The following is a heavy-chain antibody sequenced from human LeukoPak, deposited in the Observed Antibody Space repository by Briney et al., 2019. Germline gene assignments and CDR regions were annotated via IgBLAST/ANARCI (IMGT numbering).Heavy chain of an antibody. D-gene: IGHD4-23*01. J-gene: IGHJ4*02. Sequence: GASVKVSCKASGYTFTSYGISWVRQAPGQGLEWMGWISAYNGNTNYAQKLQGRVTMTTDTSTSTAYMELRSLRSDDTAVYYCARADLYGGNPEANYWGQGTLVTVSS. CDR1: GYTFTSYG. CDR2: ISAYNGNT. V-gene: IGHV1-18*01. CDR3: ARADLYGGNPEANY.